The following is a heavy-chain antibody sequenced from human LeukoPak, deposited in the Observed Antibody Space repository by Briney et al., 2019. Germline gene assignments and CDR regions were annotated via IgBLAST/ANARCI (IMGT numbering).Heavy chain of an antibody. V-gene: IGHV4-38-2*02. CDR3: AGVRYYDSR. CDR1: GYSISSGYY. CDR2: IYHSGST. Sequence: SETLSLTCTVSGYSISSGYYWGWIRQPPGKGLEWIGSIYHSGSTYYNPSLKSRATISVDTSKNQFSLKLSSVTAADTAMYYCAGVRYYDSRWGQGTLVTVSS. D-gene: IGHD3-22*01. J-gene: IGHJ4*02.